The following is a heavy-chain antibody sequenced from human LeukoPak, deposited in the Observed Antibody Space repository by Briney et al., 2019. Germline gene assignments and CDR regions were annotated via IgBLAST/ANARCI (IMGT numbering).Heavy chain of an antibody. CDR1: GGSISSYY. D-gene: IGHD3-16*02. CDR3: AREWGLSVASWFDP. CDR2: IYYSGST. Sequence: SETLSLTCTVSGGSISSYYWSWIRQPPGKGLEWIGYIYYSGSTNYNPSLKSRVTISVDTSKHQFSLKLSSVTAADTAVYYCAREWGLSVASWFDPWGQGTLVTVSS. V-gene: IGHV4-59*01. J-gene: IGHJ5*02.